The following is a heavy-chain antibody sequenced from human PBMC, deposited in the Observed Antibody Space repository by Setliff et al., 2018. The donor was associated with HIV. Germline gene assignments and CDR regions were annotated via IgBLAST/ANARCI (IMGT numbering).Heavy chain of an antibody. D-gene: IGHD3-22*01. CDR2: MSAYSGDT. Sequence: ASVKVSCKASGYTFTAYGITRVRQAPGQGLEWMGWMSAYSGDTKYAQKIQGRVNMTRDTSTDTAYVELRSLRFDDTALYYCVRGYYYDKTGYGTFDIWGQGTVVTVSS. J-gene: IGHJ3*02. V-gene: IGHV1-18*04. CDR3: VRGYYYDKTGYGTFDI. CDR1: GYTFTAYG.